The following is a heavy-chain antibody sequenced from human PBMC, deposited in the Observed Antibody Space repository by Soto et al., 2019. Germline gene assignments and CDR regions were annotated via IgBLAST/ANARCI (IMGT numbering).Heavy chain of an antibody. V-gene: IGHV3-30*18. CDR1: GFTYSTFG. CDR2: IAADGLAQ. Sequence: QVQLVESGGGVVQPGRSLRLSCAASGFTYSTFGMHWVRQAPGKGLEWVAVIAADGLAQYYADSVKGRFTISRDNSENTLFLQMNNLGAEDTAVYYCAKEFFSPQAYWFFDLWGRVTLVTVSS. CDR3: AKEFFSPQAYWFFDL. D-gene: IGHD3-3*01. J-gene: IGHJ2*01.